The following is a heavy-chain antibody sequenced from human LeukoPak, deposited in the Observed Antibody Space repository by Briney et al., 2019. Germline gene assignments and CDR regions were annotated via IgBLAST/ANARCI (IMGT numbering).Heavy chain of an antibody. J-gene: IGHJ4*02. D-gene: IGHD7-27*01. CDR2: INHSGST. CDR3: ARLTLTGSLN. V-gene: IGHV4-34*01. Sequence: SETLSITCAVYGGSFSGYYWSWIRQPPGKGLEWIGEINHSGSTNYNPSLKSRVTISVDTSKNQFSLKLSSVTAADTAVYYCARLTLTGSLNWGQGTLVTVSS. CDR1: GGSFSGYY.